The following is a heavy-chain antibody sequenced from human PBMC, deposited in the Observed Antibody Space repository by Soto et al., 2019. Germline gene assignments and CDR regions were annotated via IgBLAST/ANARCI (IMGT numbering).Heavy chain of an antibody. CDR1: GFTFSSYG. CDR2: ISYDGSNK. CDR3: AKDVYSSSHDSPDY. Sequence: QVQLVESGGGVVQPGRSLRLSCAASGFTFSSYGMHWVRQAPGKGLEWVAVISYDGSNKYYADSVKGRFTISRDNSKNTLYLQMNSLRAEDTAVYYCAKDVYSSSHDSPDYWGQGTLVTVSS. D-gene: IGHD6-13*01. V-gene: IGHV3-30*18. J-gene: IGHJ4*02.